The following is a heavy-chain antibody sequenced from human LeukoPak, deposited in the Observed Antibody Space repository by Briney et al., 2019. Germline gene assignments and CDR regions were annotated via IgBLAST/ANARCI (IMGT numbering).Heavy chain of an antibody. V-gene: IGHV1-18*01. CDR1: GYTFTSYG. CDR3: AGRMYSSGWYYFDY. D-gene: IGHD6-19*01. CDR2: ISAYNGNT. Sequence: ASVKVSCKASGYTFTSYGISWVRQAPGQGLEWMGWISAYNGNTNYAQKLQGRVTMTTDTSTGTAYMELRSLRSDDTAVYYCAGRMYSSGWYYFDYWGQGTLVTVSS. J-gene: IGHJ4*02.